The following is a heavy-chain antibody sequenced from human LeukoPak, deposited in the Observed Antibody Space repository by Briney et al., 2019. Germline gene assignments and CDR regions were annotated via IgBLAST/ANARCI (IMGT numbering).Heavy chain of an antibody. J-gene: IGHJ4*02. D-gene: IGHD6-19*01. V-gene: IGHV3-13*01. CDR1: GFTFIDYD. CDR2: IGIRGDT. Sequence: GGSLRLSCAASGFTFIDYDIHWVRQVIGKGLEWVSAIGIRGDTHYSASVKGRFTISRKNTESSLYLQMNSLRAEDTAVYYCARGGIQVSGIDEFDYWGQGTLVTVSS. CDR3: ARGGIQVSGIDEFDY.